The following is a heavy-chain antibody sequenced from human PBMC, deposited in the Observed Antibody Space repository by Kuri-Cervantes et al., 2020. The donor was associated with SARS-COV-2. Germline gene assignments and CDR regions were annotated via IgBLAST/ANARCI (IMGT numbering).Heavy chain of an antibody. Sequence: SLKISCAASGFTFSSYAMHWVRQAPGKGLEWVAVISYDGSNKYYADSVKGRFTISRDNAKNSLYLQMNSLRAEDTAVYYCARGDVGGGYYYGMDVWGQGTTVTVSS. V-gene: IGHV3-30-3*01. CDR1: GFTFSSYA. D-gene: IGHD3-10*01. CDR2: ISYDGSNK. CDR3: ARGDVGGGYYYGMDV. J-gene: IGHJ6*02.